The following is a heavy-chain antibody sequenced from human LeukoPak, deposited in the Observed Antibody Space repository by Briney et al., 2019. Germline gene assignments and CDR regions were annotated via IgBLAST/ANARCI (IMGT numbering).Heavy chain of an antibody. J-gene: IGHJ4*02. D-gene: IGHD6-25*01. Sequence: PSETLSLTCAVSGGSISSSNWWSWVRQPPGKGLEWIGEIYYSGSTNYNPSLKSRVTMSVDTSKNQFSLRLSSVTAADTALYYCARYGSGWHAFDCWGQGTLVIVSS. V-gene: IGHV4-4*02. CDR1: GGSISSSNW. CDR3: ARYGSGWHAFDC. CDR2: IYYSGST.